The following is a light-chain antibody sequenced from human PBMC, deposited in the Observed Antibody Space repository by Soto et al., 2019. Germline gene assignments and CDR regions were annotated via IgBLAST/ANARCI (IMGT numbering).Light chain of an antibody. CDR1: QGISSY. Sequence: AIRMTQSPSSFTASTGDRVTITCRASQGISSYLAWYQQKPGKAPKLLIYAASTLQSGVPSRFSGSGSGTEFTLTVSSLQPDDFATYYCQHYNSYSEAFGQGTKVGI. CDR3: QHYNSYSEA. J-gene: IGKJ1*01. V-gene: IGKV1-8*01. CDR2: AAS.